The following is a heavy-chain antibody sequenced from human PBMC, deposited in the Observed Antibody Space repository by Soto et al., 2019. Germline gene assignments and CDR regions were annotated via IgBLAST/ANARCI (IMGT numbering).Heavy chain of an antibody. D-gene: IGHD6-13*01. CDR1: GFTFGDYA. J-gene: IGHJ5*02. V-gene: IGHV3-49*03. CDR3: TRDRRIAAPNWFDP. CDR2: IRSKAYGGTT. Sequence: GGSLRLSRTASGFTFGDYAMSWFRQAPGKGLEWVGFIRSKAYGGTTEYAASVKGRFTISRDDSKSIAYLQMNSLKTEDTAVYYCTRDRRIAAPNWFDPWGQGTLVTVSS.